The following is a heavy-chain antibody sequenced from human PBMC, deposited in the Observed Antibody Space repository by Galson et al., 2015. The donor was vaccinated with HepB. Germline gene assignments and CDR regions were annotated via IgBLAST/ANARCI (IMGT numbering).Heavy chain of an antibody. J-gene: IGHJ2*01. V-gene: IGHV3-30*18. CDR3: AKISGYCGGDCPWYFDL. D-gene: IGHD2-21*02. Sequence: SLRLSCAASGFTFSSYGMHWVRQAPGKGLEWVAVISYDGSNKYYADSVKGRFTISRDNSKNTLYLQMNSLRAEDTAVYYCAKISGYCGGDCPWYFDLWGRGTLVTVSS. CDR2: ISYDGSNK. CDR1: GFTFSSYG.